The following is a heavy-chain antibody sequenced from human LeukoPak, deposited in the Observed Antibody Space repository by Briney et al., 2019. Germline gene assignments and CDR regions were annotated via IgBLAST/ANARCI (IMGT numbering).Heavy chain of an antibody. J-gene: IGHJ5*02. Sequence: SETLSLTCTVSGGSISSYYWSWIRQPPGKGLEWIGYIYYSGSTNYNPSLKSRVTISVDTSKNQFSLKLSSVTAADTAVYYCARLELLSSAWFDPWGQGTLVTVSS. CDR3: ARLELLSSAWFDP. CDR1: GGSISSYY. D-gene: IGHD3-10*01. V-gene: IGHV4-59*01. CDR2: IYYSGST.